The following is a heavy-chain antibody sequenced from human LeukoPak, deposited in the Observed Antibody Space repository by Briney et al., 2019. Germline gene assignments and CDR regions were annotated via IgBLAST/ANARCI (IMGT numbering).Heavy chain of an antibody. CDR1: GYSISSGYY. V-gene: IGHV4-38-2*02. CDR3: ARVLVGATGYYYYMDV. D-gene: IGHD1-26*01. Sequence: SETLSLTCTVSGYSISSGYYWGWIRQPPGKGLEWIGSIYHSGSTYYNPSLKSRVTISVDTSKNQFSLKLSSVTAADTAVYYCARVLVGATGYYYYMDVWGKGTTVTVSS. CDR2: IYHSGST. J-gene: IGHJ6*03.